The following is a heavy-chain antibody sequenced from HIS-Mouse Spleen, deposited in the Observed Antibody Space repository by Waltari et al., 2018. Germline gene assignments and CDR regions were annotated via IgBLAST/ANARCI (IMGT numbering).Heavy chain of an antibody. D-gene: IGHD7-27*01. CDR1: GFTFSSYA. CDR2: ISYDGSNK. J-gene: IGHJ3*02. Sequence: QVQLVESGGGVVQPGRSLRLSCAASGFTFSSYAMHWVRQAPGKGLEWVAVISYDGSNKYYADSVKGRFTISRDNSKNTLYLQMNSLRAEDTAVYYCAREGELGAEAFDIWGQGTMVTVSS. CDR3: AREGELGAEAFDI. V-gene: IGHV3-30-3*01.